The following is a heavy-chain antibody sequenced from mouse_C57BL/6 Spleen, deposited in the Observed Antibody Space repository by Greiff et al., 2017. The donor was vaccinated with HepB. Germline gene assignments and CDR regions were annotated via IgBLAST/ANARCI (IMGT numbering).Heavy chain of an antibody. CDR1: GYTFTSYW. V-gene: IGHV1-52*01. D-gene: IGHD2-4*01. J-gene: IGHJ3*01. CDR3: ARFDYDYSWFAY. CDR2: IDPSDSDT. Sequence: VQLQQPGAELVRPGSSVKLSCKASGYTFTSYWMHWVKQRPIQGLEWIGNIDPSDSDTHYNQKFKDKATLTVDKSSSTAYMQLSSLTSEDSAVYYCARFDYDYSWFAYWGQGTLVTVAA.